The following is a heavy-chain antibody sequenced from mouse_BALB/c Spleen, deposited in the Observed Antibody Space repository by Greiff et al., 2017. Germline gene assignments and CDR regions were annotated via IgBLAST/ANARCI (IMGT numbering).Heavy chain of an antibody. CDR1: GYTFTSYN. D-gene: IGHD2-1*01. V-gene: IGHV1-12*01. Sequence: QVQLQQPGAELVKPGASVKMSCKASGYTFTSYNMHWVKQTPGQGLEWIGAIYPGNGDTSYNQKFKGKATLTADKSSSTAYMQLSSLTSEDSAVYYCARYHYGNLWFAYWGQGTLVTVSA. J-gene: IGHJ3*01. CDR2: IYPGNGDT. CDR3: ARYHYGNLWFAY.